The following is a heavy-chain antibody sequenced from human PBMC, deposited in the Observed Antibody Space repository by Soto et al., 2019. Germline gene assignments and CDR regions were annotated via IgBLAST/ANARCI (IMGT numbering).Heavy chain of an antibody. J-gene: IGHJ4*02. D-gene: IGHD3-10*01. CDR2: IYHSGST. V-gene: IGHV4-4*02. Sequence: QVQLQESGPGLVKPSGTLSLTCAVSGGSLSSSNWWTWVRQPPGKGLEWIGEIYHSGSTNYNPSPNRPATISVDKSNHRSSLQMNSVTAAATAVSSCVSGSGSMVRGAIGFDYWGQGALVTASS. CDR1: GGSLSSSNW. CDR3: VSGSGSMVRGAIGFDY.